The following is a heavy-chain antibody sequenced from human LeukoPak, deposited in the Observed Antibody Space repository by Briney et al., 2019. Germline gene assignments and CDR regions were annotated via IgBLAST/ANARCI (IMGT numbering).Heavy chain of an antibody. CDR2: ISCDGSNK. Sequence: GGSLRLSCAASGFTFSSYAMHWVRQAPGKGLEWVAVISCDGSNKYYADSVKGRFTISRDNSKNTLYLQMNSLRAEDTAVYYCARDRGSSSWYYFDYWGQGTLVTVSS. CDR1: GFTFSSYA. CDR3: ARDRGSSSWYYFDY. D-gene: IGHD6-13*01. J-gene: IGHJ4*02. V-gene: IGHV3-30-3*01.